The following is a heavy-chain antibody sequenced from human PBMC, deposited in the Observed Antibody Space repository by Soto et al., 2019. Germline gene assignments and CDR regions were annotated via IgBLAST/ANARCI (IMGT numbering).Heavy chain of an antibody. D-gene: IGHD6-19*01. Sequence: SVKVSCKASGGTVSSYAISWVRQAPGQSLEWMGGIIPVFGTVNYAQKLQGRVTITADESTSTAYMEMSSLRSEDTAIYYCARVEAVAGLYNYHGLDVWGQGTAVTVSS. CDR2: IIPVFGTV. CDR1: GGTVSSYA. CDR3: ARVEAVAGLYNYHGLDV. V-gene: IGHV1-69*13. J-gene: IGHJ6*02.